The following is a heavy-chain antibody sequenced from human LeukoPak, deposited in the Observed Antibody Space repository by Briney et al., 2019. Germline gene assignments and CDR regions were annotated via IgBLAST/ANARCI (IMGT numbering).Heavy chain of an antibody. V-gene: IGHV4-34*01. D-gene: IGHD2-15*01. CDR2: INHSGST. J-gene: IGHJ4*02. Sequence: GSLRLSCAASGFTVSSNYMSWVRQAPGKGLEWIGEINHSGSTNYNPSLKSRVTISVDTSKNQFSLKLSSVTAADTAVYYCASERIVVVAATIFDYWGQGTLVTVSS. CDR3: ASERIVVVAATIFDY. CDR1: GFTVSSNY.